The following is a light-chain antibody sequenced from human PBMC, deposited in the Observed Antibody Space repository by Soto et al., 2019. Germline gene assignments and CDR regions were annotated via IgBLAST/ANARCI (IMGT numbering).Light chain of an antibody. CDR2: KAS. CDR3: QQYSSYWT. CDR1: QSISSW. Sequence: DIQMTQSPSTLSASVGDRVTISCRASQSISSWLAWYQQKPGKAPKLLIYKASSLESGVPSRFSGSASGTEFTLTISSLQPDDFATYYCQQYSSYWTFGQGTKVAIK. J-gene: IGKJ1*01. V-gene: IGKV1-5*03.